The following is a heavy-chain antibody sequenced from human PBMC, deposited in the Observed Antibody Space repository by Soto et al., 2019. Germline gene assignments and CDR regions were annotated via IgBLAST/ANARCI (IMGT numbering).Heavy chain of an antibody. V-gene: IGHV1-46*01. D-gene: IGHD1-26*01. J-gene: IGHJ6*02. CDR1: GYTFTSYY. CDR3: AIVVSRVGANTAYYYYGMDV. CDR2: INPSGGST. Sequence: ASVKVSCKASGYTFTSYYMHWVRQAPGQGLEWMGIINPSGGSTSYAQKFQGRVTMTRDTSTSTVYMELSSLRSEDTAVYYCAIVVSRVGANTAYYYYGMDVWGQGTTVTVSS.